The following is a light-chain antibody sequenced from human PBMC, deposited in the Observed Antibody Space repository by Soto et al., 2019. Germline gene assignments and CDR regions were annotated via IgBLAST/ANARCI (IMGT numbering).Light chain of an antibody. CDR1: SSNIGGNA. CDR2: SNN. Sequence: SFLTQPPSASGTPGQRVTISCSGSSSNIGGNAVNWYQQLPGTTPKLLIYSNNQRPSGVPDRFSGSKSGTSASLAISGLQSEDEADYYCAAWDDSLSGYVFGTGTKVTVL. V-gene: IGLV1-44*01. CDR3: AAWDDSLSGYV. J-gene: IGLJ1*01.